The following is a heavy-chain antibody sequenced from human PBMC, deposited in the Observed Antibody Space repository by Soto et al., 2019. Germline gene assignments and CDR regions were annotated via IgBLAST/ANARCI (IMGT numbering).Heavy chain of an antibody. Sequence: KASETLSLTCAVYGGSFSGYYWSWIRQPPGKGLEWIGEINHSGSTNYNPSLKSRVTMSVDTSKNQFSLKLSSVTAADTAVYYCARGLPRGDYYYYGMDVWGQGTTVTVSS. CDR3: ARGLPRGDYYYYGMDV. D-gene: IGHD1-26*01. J-gene: IGHJ6*02. V-gene: IGHV4-34*01. CDR2: INHSGST. CDR1: GGSFSGYY.